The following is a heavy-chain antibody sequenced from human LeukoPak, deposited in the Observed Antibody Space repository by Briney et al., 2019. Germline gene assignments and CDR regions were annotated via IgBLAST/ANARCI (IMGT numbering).Heavy chain of an antibody. V-gene: IGHV4-34*01. CDR3: ARGVAVAGLFDY. J-gene: IGHJ4*02. Sequence: SETLSLTCAVYGGSFSGYYWSLIRQPPGKGLEWIGEINHSGSTNYNPSLKSRVTISVDTSKNQFSLKLSSVTAADTAVYYCARGVAVAGLFDYWGQGTLVTVSS. CDR2: INHSGST. D-gene: IGHD6-19*01. CDR1: GGSFSGYY.